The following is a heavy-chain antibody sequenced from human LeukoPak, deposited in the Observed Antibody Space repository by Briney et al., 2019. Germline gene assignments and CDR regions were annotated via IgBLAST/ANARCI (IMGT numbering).Heavy chain of an antibody. D-gene: IGHD6-19*01. CDR3: ARDSPSIAVARFDP. CDR2: IYTSGST. CDR1: GGSISSYY. Sequence: SETLSLXCTVSGGSISSYYWSWIRRPAGKGLEWIGRIYTSGSTNYNPSLKSRVTMSVDTSKNQFSLKLSSVTAADTAVYYCARDSPSIAVARFDPWGQGTLVTVSS. V-gene: IGHV4-4*07. J-gene: IGHJ5*02.